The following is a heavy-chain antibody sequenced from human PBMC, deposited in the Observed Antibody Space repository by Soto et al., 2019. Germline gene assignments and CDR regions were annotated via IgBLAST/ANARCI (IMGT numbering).Heavy chain of an antibody. Sequence: EVQLLESGGGLVQPGGSLRLSCAASGFTFSSYAMSWVRQAPGKGLEWVSAISGSGGSTYYADSVKGLFTIPRETSKNTLYLQMNSLRAEDTAVYYCAKDIDHLGELSPVNWGQGTMVTVSS. J-gene: IGHJ3*01. V-gene: IGHV3-23*01. D-gene: IGHD3-16*02. CDR1: GFTFSSYA. CDR3: AKDIDHLGELSPVN. CDR2: ISGSGGST.